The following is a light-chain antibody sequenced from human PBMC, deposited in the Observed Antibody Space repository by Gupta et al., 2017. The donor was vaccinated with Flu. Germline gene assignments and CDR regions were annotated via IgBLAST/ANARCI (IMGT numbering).Light chain of an antibody. CDR3: HQYCNSPGT. Sequence: EIVLTQSPGTLSLSPGEIATLSCRASQSVRSSYLAWYQQRPGQAPRLLIYGASSRATGIPDRFSGSGSGTEFTLTISRLEPEDFAVYYCHQYCNSPGTFGQGTKVEIK. J-gene: IGKJ1*01. CDR2: GAS. CDR1: QSVRSSY. V-gene: IGKV3-20*01.